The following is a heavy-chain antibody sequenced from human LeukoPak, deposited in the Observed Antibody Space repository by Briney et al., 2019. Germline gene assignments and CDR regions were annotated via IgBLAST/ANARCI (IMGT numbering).Heavy chain of an antibody. Sequence: SETLSLTCTVSGGSISSYYWSWIRQPPGKGLEWIGYIYYSGSTNYNPSLKSRVTISVDTSKNQFSLKLSSVTAADTAVYYCVRAQYSSGWDKIYYFDYWGQGTLVTVSS. J-gene: IGHJ4*02. CDR1: GGSISSYY. CDR2: IYYSGST. D-gene: IGHD6-25*01. V-gene: IGHV4-59*01. CDR3: VRAQYSSGWDKIYYFDY.